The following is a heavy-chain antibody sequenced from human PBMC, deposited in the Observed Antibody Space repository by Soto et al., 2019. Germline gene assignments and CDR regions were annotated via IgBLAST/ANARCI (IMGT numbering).Heavy chain of an antibody. Sequence: EVQLVESGGGLVQPGGSLRLSCAASGFTFSSYSMNWVRQAPGKGLEWVSYISSSSSTIYYADSVKGRFTISRDNAKNSLYLEMNSLRAEDTAVYYCAREGFYSYSGMDVWGQGTTVTVSS. CDR2: ISSSSSTI. J-gene: IGHJ6*02. CDR3: AREGFYSYSGMDV. V-gene: IGHV3-48*01. CDR1: GFTFSSYS.